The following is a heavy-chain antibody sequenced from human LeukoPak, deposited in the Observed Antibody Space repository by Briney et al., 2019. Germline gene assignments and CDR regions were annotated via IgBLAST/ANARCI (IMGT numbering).Heavy chain of an antibody. CDR2: IYTSGST. CDR3: ASSTPGYSSGFS. V-gene: IGHV4-4*07. Sequence: SETLPLTCTVSGGSISSYYWSWIRQPAGKGLEWIGRIYTSGSTNYNPSLKSRVTMSVDTSKNQSSLKLSSVTAADTAVYYCASSTPGYSSGFSWGQGTLVTVSS. D-gene: IGHD5-18*01. J-gene: IGHJ4*02. CDR1: GGSISSYY.